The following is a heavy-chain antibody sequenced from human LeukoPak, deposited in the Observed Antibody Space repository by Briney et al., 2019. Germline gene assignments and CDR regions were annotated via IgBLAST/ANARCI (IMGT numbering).Heavy chain of an antibody. J-gene: IGHJ4*02. V-gene: IGHV1-69*05. CDR3: ARELIVGAVDY. CDR1: GGTFSSYA. Sequence: GASVKVSCKASGGTFSSYAISWVRQAPGQGLEWLGRIIPIFGTANYAQKFQGRVTITTDESTSTAYMELSSLRSEDTAVYYCARELIVGAVDYWGQGTLVTVSS. D-gene: IGHD1-26*01. CDR2: IIPIFGTA.